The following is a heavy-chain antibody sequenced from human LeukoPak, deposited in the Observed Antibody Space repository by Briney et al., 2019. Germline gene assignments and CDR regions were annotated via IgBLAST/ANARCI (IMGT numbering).Heavy chain of an antibody. CDR2: IKSKTDGGTT. V-gene: IGHV3-15*01. D-gene: IGHD3-10*01. J-gene: IGHJ6*02. CDR3: TTGPFDYYRSGSCLANGMDV. CDR1: GFTFSDAW. Sequence: GGSLRLSCAASGFTFSDAWMSWVRQAPGKGLEWVGRIKSKTDGGTTDYAAPVKGRFSISRDDSKNTLYLQMNSLKTEDTAVYYCTTGPFDYYRSGSCLANGMDVWGQGTTVTVSS.